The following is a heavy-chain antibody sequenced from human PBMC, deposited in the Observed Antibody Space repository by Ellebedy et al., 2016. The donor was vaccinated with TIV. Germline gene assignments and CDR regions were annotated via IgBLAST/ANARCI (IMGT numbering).Heavy chain of an antibody. CDR1: GGSFSGYY. CDR2: INHSGST. V-gene: IGHV4-34*01. D-gene: IGHD6-19*01. CDR3: ASVAVAGPDAFDI. J-gene: IGHJ3*02. Sequence: SETLSLXXAVYGGSFSGYYWSWIRQPPGKGLEWIGEINHSGSTNYNPSLKSRVTISVDTSKNQFSLKLSSVTAADTAVYYCASVAVAGPDAFDIWGQGTMVTVSS.